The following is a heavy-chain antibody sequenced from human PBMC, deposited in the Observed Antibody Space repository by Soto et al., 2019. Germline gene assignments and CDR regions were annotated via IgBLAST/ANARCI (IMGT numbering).Heavy chain of an antibody. CDR3: ATTDTGDNIDY. D-gene: IGHD4-17*01. CDR2: ISYDGSNR. Sequence: GGSLRLSWAASGFTFSSYGRHWVRLAPGKGLERGAVISYDGSNRSYAYSVKGRFPISRDNSKNTLYRQMYSLRTEDTAVYYCATTDTGDNIDYCGPGTLLTISS. CDR1: GFTFSSYG. J-gene: IGHJ4*02. V-gene: IGHV3-30*03.